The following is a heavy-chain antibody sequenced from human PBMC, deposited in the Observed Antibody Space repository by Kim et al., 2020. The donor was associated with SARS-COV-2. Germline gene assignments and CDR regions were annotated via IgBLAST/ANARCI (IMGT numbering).Heavy chain of an antibody. J-gene: IGHJ4*02. D-gene: IGHD2-8*01. CDR2: IDSYA. CDR3: AREMGADY. V-gene: IGHV5-10-1*01. Sequence: IDSYANYSPSFQSHVTFPSDTSRSTAYLQWSSLKASDTAMYYCAREMGADYWGQGTLVTVSS.